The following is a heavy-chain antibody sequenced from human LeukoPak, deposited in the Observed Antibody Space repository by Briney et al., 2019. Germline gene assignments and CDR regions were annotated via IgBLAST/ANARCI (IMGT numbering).Heavy chain of an antibody. V-gene: IGHV4-59*08. Sequence: PSETLSLTCTVSGGSISSYYWNWIRQPPGKGLEWIGYVYYPGSTKYNPSLKSRVTISVDTSKNQFSLKLSSVTAADTAVYYCARQKSIVGNLDYFDYWGQGTLVTVSS. J-gene: IGHJ4*02. CDR3: ARQKSIVGNLDYFDY. D-gene: IGHD2-15*01. CDR1: GGSISSYY. CDR2: VYYPGST.